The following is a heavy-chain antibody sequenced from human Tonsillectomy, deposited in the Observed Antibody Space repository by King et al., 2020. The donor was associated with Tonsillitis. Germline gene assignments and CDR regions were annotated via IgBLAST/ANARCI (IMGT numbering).Heavy chain of an antibody. CDR3: ARDYGSSSGY. CDR1: GCTFNYYS. Sequence: VQLVESGGGLVKPGGSLRLSCAASGCTFNYYSMNWVRQAPGKGLEWVSSIGKSSDYRYYAYSVKGRFTVSIDNAKNSLYLQMNSLRAEDTAMYYCARDYGSSSGYWGQGTLVTVSS. V-gene: IGHV3-21*01. J-gene: IGHJ4*02. CDR2: IGKSSDYR. D-gene: IGHD6-6*01.